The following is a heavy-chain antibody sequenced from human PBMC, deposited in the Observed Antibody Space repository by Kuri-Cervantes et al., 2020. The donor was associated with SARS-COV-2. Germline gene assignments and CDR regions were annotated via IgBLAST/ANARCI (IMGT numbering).Heavy chain of an antibody. CDR3: TRDQRSGNMDV. D-gene: IGHD6-25*01. Sequence: ESLKISCAASGFTFNRHPMNWVGQAPGKGLEWVSYIHNSLDVIYYADSVRGRFTISRNNARNSLYLQMNSLRVDDTAVYYCTRDQRSGNMDVWGQGTTVTVSS. V-gene: IGHV3-48*04. CDR2: IHNSLDVI. CDR1: GFTFNRHP. J-gene: IGHJ6*02.